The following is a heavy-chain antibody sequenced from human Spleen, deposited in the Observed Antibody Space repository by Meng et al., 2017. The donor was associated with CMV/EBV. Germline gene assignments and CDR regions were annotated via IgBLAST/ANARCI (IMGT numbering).Heavy chain of an antibody. J-gene: IGHJ4*02. CDR3: AKMYSSGWFYFDS. Sequence: GESLKISCAASGFTFSSYWMSWVRQAPGKGLEWVANIKQDGSEKYYVDSVKGRFTVSRDNSNNTLYLQMNSLRAEDTSVYYCAKMYSSGWFYFDSWGLGTPVTVSS. CDR1: GFTFSSYW. V-gene: IGHV3-7*01. CDR2: IKQDGSEK. D-gene: IGHD6-19*01.